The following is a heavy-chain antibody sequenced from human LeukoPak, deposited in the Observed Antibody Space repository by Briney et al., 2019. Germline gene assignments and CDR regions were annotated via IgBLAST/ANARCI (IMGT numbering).Heavy chain of an antibody. CDR1: GFTFSSYW. D-gene: IGHD6-13*01. V-gene: IGHV3-74*01. J-gene: IGHJ4*02. CDR3: VRVSVSPGAAAGFDY. CDR2: VNTDGSST. Sequence: GGSLRLSCAASGFTFSSYWMHWVRQAPGKGLVWVSRVNTDGSSTTYADSVKGRFTISRDNAKSTLYLHMNSLRAEDTAVYYCVRVSVSPGAAAGFDYWGQGTLVTVSS.